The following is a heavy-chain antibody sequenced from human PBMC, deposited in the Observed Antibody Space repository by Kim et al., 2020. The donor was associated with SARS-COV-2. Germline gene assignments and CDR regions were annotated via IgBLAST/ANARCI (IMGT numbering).Heavy chain of an antibody. V-gene: IGHV4-59*01. J-gene: IGHJ6*03. Sequence: SETLSLTCTVSGGSISSYYWSWIRQPPGKGLEWIGYIHYSGSTNYNPSLKSRVTISVDTSKNQFSLKLSSATAADTAVYYCARIPGSSIRYYYYYHYMDVWGKGTTVTVSS. D-gene: IGHD6-6*01. CDR2: IHYSGST. CDR1: GGSISSYY. CDR3: ARIPGSSIRYYYYYHYMDV.